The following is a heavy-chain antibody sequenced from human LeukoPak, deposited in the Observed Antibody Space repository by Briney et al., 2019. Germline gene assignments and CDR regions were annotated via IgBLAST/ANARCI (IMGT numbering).Heavy chain of an antibody. Sequence: PSQTLSLTCTVSGGSISSGDYYWSWIRQPPGKGLEWIGYIYYSGSTYYNPSLKSRVTISVDTSKNKFSLKLSSVTAADTAVYYCATALGSSGNAFDIWGQGTMVTVSS. CDR1: GGSISSGDYY. J-gene: IGHJ3*02. D-gene: IGHD6-19*01. CDR2: IYYSGST. V-gene: IGHV4-30-4*01. CDR3: ATALGSSGNAFDI.